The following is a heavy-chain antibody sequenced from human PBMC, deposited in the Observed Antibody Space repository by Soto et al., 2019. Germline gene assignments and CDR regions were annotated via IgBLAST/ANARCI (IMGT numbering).Heavy chain of an antibody. V-gene: IGHV5-10-1*01. Sequence: GESLKISCKGSGYSFTSYWISWVRQMPGKGLEWMGRIDPSDSYTNYSPSFQGHVTISADKSISTAYLQWSSLKASDTAMYYCARHGQDQNWNLFYYGMDVWGQGTTVTVSS. CDR1: GYSFTSYW. CDR3: ARHGQDQNWNLFYYGMDV. D-gene: IGHD1-7*01. J-gene: IGHJ6*02. CDR2: IDPSDSYT.